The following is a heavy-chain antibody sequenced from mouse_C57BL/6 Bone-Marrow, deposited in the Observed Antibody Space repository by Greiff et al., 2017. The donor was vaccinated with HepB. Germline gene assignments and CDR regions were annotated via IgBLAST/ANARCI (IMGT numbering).Heavy chain of an antibody. Sequence: VQLQQSGAELVKPGASVKISCKASGYAFSSYWMNWVKQRPGKGLEWIGQIYPGDGDTNYNGKFKGKATLTADKSSSTAYMQRSSLTSEDSAVYFCARWGSSTYWYFDVWGTGTTVTVSS. CDR3: ARWGSSTYWYFDV. CDR2: IYPGDGDT. J-gene: IGHJ1*03. V-gene: IGHV1-80*01. D-gene: IGHD1-1*01. CDR1: GYAFSSYW.